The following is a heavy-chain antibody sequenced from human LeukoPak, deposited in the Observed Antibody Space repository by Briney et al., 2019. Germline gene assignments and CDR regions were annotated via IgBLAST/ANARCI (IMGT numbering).Heavy chain of an antibody. CDR1: GDSVSSNSAA. Sequence: SQTLSLTCAISGDSVSSNSAAWNWIRQSPSRGLEWLGRTYYRSKWYNDYAVSVKSRITINPDTSKNQFSLQLNSVTPEDAAVYYCASSRLHLYYYGMDVWGQGTTVTVSS. J-gene: IGHJ6*02. D-gene: IGHD5-18*01. CDR2: TYYRSKWYN. V-gene: IGHV6-1*01. CDR3: ASSRLHLYYYGMDV.